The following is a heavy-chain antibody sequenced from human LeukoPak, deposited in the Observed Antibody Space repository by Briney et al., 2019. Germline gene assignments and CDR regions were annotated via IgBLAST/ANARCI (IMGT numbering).Heavy chain of an antibody. CDR1: GFTFSSYA. Sequence: GGSLRLSCAASGFTFSSYAMSWVRQAPGKGLEWVSAISGSGGSTYYADSVKGRFTISRDNSKNTLYLQMNSLRAEDTAVYYCAKAIATNYDFWSGYPAHFGYWGQGTLVTVSS. CDR2: ISGSGGST. D-gene: IGHD3-3*01. CDR3: AKAIATNYDFWSGYPAHFGY. V-gene: IGHV3-23*01. J-gene: IGHJ4*02.